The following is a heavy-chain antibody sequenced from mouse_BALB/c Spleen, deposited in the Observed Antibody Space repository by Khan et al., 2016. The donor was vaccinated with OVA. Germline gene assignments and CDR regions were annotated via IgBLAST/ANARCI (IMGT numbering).Heavy chain of an antibody. D-gene: IGHD2-13*01. CDR2: ISYSGST. Sequence: EVQLQESGPGLVKPSQSLSLTCTVTGYSIISDYAWNWIRQFPGNKLEWMGYISYSGSTSYNPSLKSRISITRDTSKKQFFLQLNSVTTEDTATYYCERVTNSWFAYWGQGTLVTVSA. J-gene: IGHJ3*01. V-gene: IGHV3-2*02. CDR3: ERVTNSWFAY. CDR1: GYSIISDYA.